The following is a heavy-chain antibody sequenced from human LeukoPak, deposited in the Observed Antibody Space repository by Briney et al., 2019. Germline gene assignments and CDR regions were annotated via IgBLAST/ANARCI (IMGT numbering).Heavy chain of an antibody. J-gene: IGHJ6*03. CDR1: GGSISSYY. V-gene: IGHV4-59*01. CDR2: IYYSGST. Sequence: TSETLSLTCTVSGGSISSYYWSWIRQAPGKGLEWIGYIYYSGSTNYNPSLKSRVTISVDTSKNQFSLKLSSVTAADTAVYYCARWYYYYMDVWGKGTTVTVSS. CDR3: ARWYYYYMDV.